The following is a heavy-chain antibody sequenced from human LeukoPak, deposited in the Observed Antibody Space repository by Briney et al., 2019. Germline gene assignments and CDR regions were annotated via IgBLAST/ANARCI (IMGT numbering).Heavy chain of an antibody. D-gene: IGHD3-3*01. V-gene: IGHV1-2*02. J-gene: IGHJ4*02. CDR2: INPNSCGT. CDR1: GYTFTVYY. Sequence: GASVKVSCKSSGYTFTVYYIHWVRQAPGQGLEWMGLINPNSCGTNYAQKFRARVTMTRDTSISTAYMELSTLRSDDTAVYYCARYLDGDYWGQGTLVTVSS. CDR3: ARYLDGDY.